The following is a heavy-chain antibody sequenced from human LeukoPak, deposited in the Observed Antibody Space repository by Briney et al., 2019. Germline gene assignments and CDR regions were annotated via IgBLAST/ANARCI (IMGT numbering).Heavy chain of an antibody. CDR2: INRDGGLT. D-gene: IGHD6-13*01. Sequence: TGGSVRLSCVASGFTFSENWMHWVRQAPGEGLAWVSHINRDGGLTNYADSVKGRFTISRDNARNTVYLQMSSLRVEDTAIYFRAREEHRLAEAGTSAFDLGGQGTLVTVSP. CDR1: GFTFSENW. CDR3: AREEHRLAEAGTSAFDL. J-gene: IGHJ3*01. V-gene: IGHV3-74*01.